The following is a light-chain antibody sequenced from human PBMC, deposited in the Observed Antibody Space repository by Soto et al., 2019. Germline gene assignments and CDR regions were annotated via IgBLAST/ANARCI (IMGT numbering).Light chain of an antibody. CDR3: QQYNDWLT. Sequence: EIVMTQSPDTLSVSPGERATLSCRASQSVSSNLAWYQQKPGQAPRLLIYGASTRATGIPARFSGSGSGTEFTLTISGLQSGDFAVYYCQQYNDWLTFGGGTKVEIK. J-gene: IGKJ4*02. CDR2: GAS. CDR1: QSVSSN. V-gene: IGKV3-15*01.